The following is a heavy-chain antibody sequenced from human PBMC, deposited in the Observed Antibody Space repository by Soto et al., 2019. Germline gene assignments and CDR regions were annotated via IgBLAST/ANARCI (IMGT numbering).Heavy chain of an antibody. Sequence: QVQLVESGGGVVQPGRSLRLSCAASGFTFSSYGMHWVRQAPGKGLEWVAVISYDGSNKYDADSVKGRFTISSDNSKNTLYLQMNSLRAEDTAVYYCAKDRALLRFLEWLLDDAFDIWGQGTMVTVSS. CDR2: ISYDGSNK. CDR1: GFTFSSYG. CDR3: AKDRALLRFLEWLLDDAFDI. D-gene: IGHD3-3*01. J-gene: IGHJ3*02. V-gene: IGHV3-30*18.